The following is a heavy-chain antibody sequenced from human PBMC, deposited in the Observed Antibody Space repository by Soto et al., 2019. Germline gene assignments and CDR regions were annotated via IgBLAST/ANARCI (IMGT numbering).Heavy chain of an antibody. CDR1: GYNFANYW. Sequence: PGESLKLSCKGSGYNFANYWIGWVRQMPGKGLEWMGIIYPGNSDTRYSPSFQGQVTISADKSISTAYLQWSSLKASDTAMYYCARGYYDIHAENYYYYGMDVWGQGTTVTVSS. V-gene: IGHV5-51*01. D-gene: IGHD3-9*01. CDR3: ARGYYDIHAENYYYYGMDV. CDR2: IYPGNSDT. J-gene: IGHJ6*02.